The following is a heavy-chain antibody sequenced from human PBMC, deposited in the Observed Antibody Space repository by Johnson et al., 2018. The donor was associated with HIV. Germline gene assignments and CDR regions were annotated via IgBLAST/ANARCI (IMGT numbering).Heavy chain of an antibody. J-gene: IGHJ3*02. D-gene: IGHD3-22*01. V-gene: IGHV3-15*01. Sequence: MQLVESGGGVVQPGRSLRLSCAASGFTFSNAWMSWVRQAPGKGLEWVGRIKSKTDGGTTDYAAPVKGRFTISRDDSKNTLYLKMNSLTTEDTAVYYCTQAKWLLGAFDIVGQGTIVTVSS. CDR2: IKSKTDGGTT. CDR1: GFTFSNAW. CDR3: TQAKWLLGAFDI.